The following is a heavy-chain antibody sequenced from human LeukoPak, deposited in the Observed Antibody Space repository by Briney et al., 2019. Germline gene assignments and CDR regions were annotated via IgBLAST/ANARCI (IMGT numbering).Heavy chain of an antibody. D-gene: IGHD5-18*01. J-gene: IGHJ4*02. V-gene: IGHV3-66*01. CDR3: ARDRAYTYGLAYYFAD. CDR2: IYSGGST. CDR1: GFTVSNNY. Sequence: GGSLRLSCTTSGFTVSNNYMSWVRQAPGKGLEWVSVIYSGGSTFYADSVKGRFTISRDSSKNTLYLQMNSLRGEDTAVYYCARDRAYTYGLAYYFADWGQGTLVTVSS.